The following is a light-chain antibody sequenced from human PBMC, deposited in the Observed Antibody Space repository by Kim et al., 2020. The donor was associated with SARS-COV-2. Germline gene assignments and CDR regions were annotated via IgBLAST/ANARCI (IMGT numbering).Light chain of an antibody. CDR3: QVWDSSSAHRV. J-gene: IGLJ3*02. CDR2: YDS. V-gene: IGLV3-21*01. Sequence: APGQTASITCAGNNIGSKSACWYQQKPGQSPVLVIYYDSERPSGIPERFSGSNSGNTATLTISRAEAVDEADYYCQVWDSSSAHRVFGGGTQLTVL. CDR1: NIGSKS.